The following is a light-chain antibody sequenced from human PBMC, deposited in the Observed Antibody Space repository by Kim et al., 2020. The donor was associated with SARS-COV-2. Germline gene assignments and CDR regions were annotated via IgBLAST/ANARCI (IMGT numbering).Light chain of an antibody. J-gene: IGKJ5*01. CDR3: QQRSNWPLT. Sequence: LSPGDRATLSCRASQSVNSNLAWYQHRPGQAPRLLIYGASNRATGIPARFSGSGSGTEFTLTISSLEPEDFAVYYCQQRSNWPLTFGQGTRLEIK. V-gene: IGKV3-11*01. CDR1: QSVNSN. CDR2: GAS.